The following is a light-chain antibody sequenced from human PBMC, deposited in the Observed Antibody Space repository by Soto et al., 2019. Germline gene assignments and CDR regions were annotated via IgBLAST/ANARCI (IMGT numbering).Light chain of an antibody. Sequence: AIRMTQSPSSFSASTGDRVTITCRASQGIISYLAWYQQKPGKAPKRLIYAASTLQSGVPSRFSGSGSGTDFTLTISCLQSEDFATYYCQQYYSYPLTFGPGTKVDIK. CDR3: QQYYSYPLT. CDR2: AAS. J-gene: IGKJ3*01. V-gene: IGKV1-8*01. CDR1: QGIISY.